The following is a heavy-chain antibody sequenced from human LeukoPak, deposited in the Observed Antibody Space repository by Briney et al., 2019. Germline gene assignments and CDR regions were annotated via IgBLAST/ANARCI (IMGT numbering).Heavy chain of an antibody. Sequence: ASVKVSCKDSGYTFTSYDINWVRQATGQGLEWMGWMNPNSGNTGYAQKFQGRVTITRNTSISTAYMELSSLRSEDTAVYYCARGLEVGAASNFDYWGQGTLVTVSS. J-gene: IGHJ4*02. CDR2: MNPNSGNT. CDR1: GYTFTSYD. V-gene: IGHV1-8*03. D-gene: IGHD1-26*01. CDR3: ARGLEVGAASNFDY.